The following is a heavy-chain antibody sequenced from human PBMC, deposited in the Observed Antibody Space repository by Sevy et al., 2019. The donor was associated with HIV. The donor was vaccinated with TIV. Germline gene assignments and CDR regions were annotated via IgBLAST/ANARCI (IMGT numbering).Heavy chain of an antibody. V-gene: IGHV1-2*02. D-gene: IGHD3-10*01. Sequence: ASVKVSCKASGYTFTGYYMHWVRQAPGQGLEWMGWINPNSGGTNYAQKFQGRVTMTRDTSISTAYMELSRLRSDETAVYYCAREGTMVRGVIIPGYYGMDVWGQGTTVTVSS. CDR2: INPNSGGT. CDR3: AREGTMVRGVIIPGYYGMDV. J-gene: IGHJ6*02. CDR1: GYTFTGYY.